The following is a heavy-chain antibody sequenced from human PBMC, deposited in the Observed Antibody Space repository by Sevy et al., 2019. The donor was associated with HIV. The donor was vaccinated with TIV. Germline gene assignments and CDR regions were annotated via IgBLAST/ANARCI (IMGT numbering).Heavy chain of an antibody. CDR1: GFKVNDNY. J-gene: IGHJ6*02. CDR2: IHADGSS. CDR3: ARDRRFCGNECYLYYYGMDV. V-gene: IGHV3-53*01. D-gene: IGHD3-16*02. Sequence: GGSLRLSCAASGFKVNDNYMTWVRQAPVKGLEWVSIIHADGSSYYADSVKGRFTMSRDDSKNIVNLQMNSLRADDTAVYYCARDRRFCGNECYLYYYGMDVWGQGTAVTVSS.